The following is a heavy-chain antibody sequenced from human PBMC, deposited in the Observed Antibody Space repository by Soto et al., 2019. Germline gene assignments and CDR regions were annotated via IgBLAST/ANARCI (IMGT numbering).Heavy chain of an antibody. D-gene: IGHD1-26*01. Sequence: GGSLRLSCAASGFTFSSYSMNWVRQAPGKGLEWVSSISSSSSYIYYADSVKGRFTISRDNAKNSLYLQMNSLRAEDTAVYYCARDKRSHTSAFDIWGHGTMVTVSS. V-gene: IGHV3-21*01. J-gene: IGHJ3*02. CDR3: ARDKRSHTSAFDI. CDR2: ISSSSSYI. CDR1: GFTFSSYS.